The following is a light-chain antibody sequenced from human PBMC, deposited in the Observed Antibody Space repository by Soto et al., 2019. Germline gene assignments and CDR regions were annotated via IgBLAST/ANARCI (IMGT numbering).Light chain of an antibody. Sequence: QSALTQPASVSGSPGQSNAISCTGTSSDVGAYDYVSWYQQHPGKAPKLLIYDVYNRPSGVSNRFSGSKSGSTASLTISGLQAEDEADYYCSSYTSTSLVVFGGGTKLTVL. CDR1: SSDVGAYDY. J-gene: IGLJ2*01. CDR2: DVY. CDR3: SSYTSTSLVV. V-gene: IGLV2-14*03.